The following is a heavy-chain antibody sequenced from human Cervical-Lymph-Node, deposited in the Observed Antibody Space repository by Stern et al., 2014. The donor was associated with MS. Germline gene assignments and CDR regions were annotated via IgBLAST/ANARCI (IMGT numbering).Heavy chain of an antibody. Sequence: VQLVESGGGVVRPGRSLRLSCATSGFTFSRYAVLWVRQAPGKGLAWVAAISYDGSTKFCGGSVKGRFTISRNNSKNTLFLQMNNLRPEDSGVYHCARDRLDGDYVYYYGLDVWGQGTTVTVSS. J-gene: IGHJ6*02. CDR3: ARDRLDGDYVYYYGLDV. CDR2: ISYDGSTK. D-gene: IGHD4-17*01. CDR1: GFTFSRYA. V-gene: IGHV3-30*01.